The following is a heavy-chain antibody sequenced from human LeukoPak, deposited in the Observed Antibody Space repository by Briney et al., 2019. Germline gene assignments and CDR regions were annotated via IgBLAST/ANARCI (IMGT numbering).Heavy chain of an antibody. CDR1: GFTFSSYA. Sequence: GGSLRLSCAASGFTFSSYAMTWVRQAPGKGLEWVSAISGSGGSTYYADSVKGRFTISRDNSKNTLYLQMDSLRGEDTAVYYCAKDFRIGYSAHFDYWGQGALVTVSS. J-gene: IGHJ4*02. CDR2: ISGSGGST. CDR3: AKDFRIGYSAHFDY. V-gene: IGHV3-23*01. D-gene: IGHD2-21*01.